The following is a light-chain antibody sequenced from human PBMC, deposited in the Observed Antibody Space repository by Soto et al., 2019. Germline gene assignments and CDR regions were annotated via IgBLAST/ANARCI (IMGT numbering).Light chain of an antibody. J-gene: IGLJ2*01. Sequence: QPVLTQPPSASGTPGQRVFISCSGSSSNIGGTNYAYWYQQLPGAAPKLLMHSNNLRPSGVPERISGSKSGTSASLAISGLRSEDEAVYYCASWDDRLGAVIFGGGTKLNVL. CDR2: SNN. CDR1: SSNIGGTNY. CDR3: ASWDDRLGAVI. V-gene: IGLV1-47*02.